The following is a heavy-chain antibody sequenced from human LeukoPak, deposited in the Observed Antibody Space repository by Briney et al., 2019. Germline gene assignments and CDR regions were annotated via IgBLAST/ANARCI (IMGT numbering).Heavy chain of an antibody. D-gene: IGHD3-22*01. V-gene: IGHV1-8*01. Sequence: ASVKVSCKASGYTFTSHDINWVRQATGQGLEWMGWMNPNSGYTGYEQKFQGRVTMTRDTSTSTAYMELSSLRSEDTAVYYCARGGSSYNDEHEEFDYWGQGTVVTVSS. J-gene: IGHJ4*02. CDR1: GYTFTSHD. CDR2: MNPNSGYT. CDR3: ARGGSSYNDEHEEFDY.